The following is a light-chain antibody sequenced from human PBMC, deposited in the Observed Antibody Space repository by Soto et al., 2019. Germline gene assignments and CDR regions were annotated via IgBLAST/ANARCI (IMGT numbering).Light chain of an antibody. CDR1: QSISRY. Sequence: DIQMTQSPSSLSASVGDRINITCRASQSISRYLNWYQHKPGKAPKLLINAASSLERGVPSRFSGGGSGTDFNLNVSSLQPDDFATYYCQQNYRAPPWTFGQGTKVEVK. J-gene: IGKJ1*01. CDR3: QQNYRAPPWT. CDR2: AAS. V-gene: IGKV1-39*01.